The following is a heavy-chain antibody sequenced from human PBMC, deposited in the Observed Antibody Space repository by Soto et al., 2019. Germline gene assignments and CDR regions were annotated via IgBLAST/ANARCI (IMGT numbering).Heavy chain of an antibody. CDR1: GDSCTTYW. Sequence: AXEFLKMCFKAAGDSCTTYWIAWVRQMPGKGLEWMGVIYPGDSDTRYSPSFQGQVTFSADKSISTAYLQWSSLKASDTAIYYCARNLAMDVWGQGTTVTVSS. CDR2: IYPGDSDT. J-gene: IGHJ6*02. CDR3: ARNLAMDV. V-gene: IGHV5-51*01.